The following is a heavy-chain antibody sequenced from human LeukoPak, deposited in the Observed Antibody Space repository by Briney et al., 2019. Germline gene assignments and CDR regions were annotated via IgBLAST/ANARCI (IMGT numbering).Heavy chain of an antibody. CDR2: ISSSSSYT. D-gene: IGHD3-9*01. J-gene: IGHJ4*02. CDR1: GFTFSDYY. CDR3: ARDPGVLRYFDWPAGLDY. Sequence: GGTLRLSCSASGFTFSDYYMSWIRQAPGKGLEWVSYISSSSSYTNYADSVKGRFTISRDNAKNSLYLQMNSLRAEDTAVYYCARDPGVLRYFDWPAGLDYWGQGTLVTVSS. V-gene: IGHV3-11*05.